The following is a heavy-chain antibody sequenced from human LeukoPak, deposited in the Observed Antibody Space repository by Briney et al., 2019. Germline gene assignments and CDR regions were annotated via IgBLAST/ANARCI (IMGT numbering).Heavy chain of an antibody. J-gene: IGHJ5*02. Sequence: SETLSLTCAVSGGSISSSSYYGGWVPQPPGQGVGWIESVYYSGRTYYNPSPKRRLPISVDTSQHQFSLTLSSVTAADTAVYYCARHVYGSGSYRTTNWFDARDQGTLVPVSA. CDR2: VYYSGRT. D-gene: IGHD3-10*01. CDR1: GGSISSSSYY. CDR3: ARHVYGSGSYRTTNWFDA. V-gene: IGHV4-39*01.